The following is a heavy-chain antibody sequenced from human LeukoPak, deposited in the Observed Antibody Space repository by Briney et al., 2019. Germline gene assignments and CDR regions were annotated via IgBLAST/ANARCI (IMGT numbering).Heavy chain of an antibody. V-gene: IGHV1-2*02. CDR3: ARDARCREGGVAAGTGFFY. D-gene: IGHD6-13*01. CDR1: GYTFTVSY. CDR2: VNPISGVT. J-gene: IGHJ4*02. Sequence: AAVKVSSTASGYTFTVSYMRWARHALGPGLEWRGWVNPISGVTNHVKNFQGSATMTRDTSISTAYIELSRLRSDDTAVYYWARDARCREGGVAAGTGFFYWGQGTLVTVSS.